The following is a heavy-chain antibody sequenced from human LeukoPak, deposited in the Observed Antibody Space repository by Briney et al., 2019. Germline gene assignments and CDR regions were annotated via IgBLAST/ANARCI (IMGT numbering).Heavy chain of an antibody. J-gene: IGHJ5*02. CDR3: ARGEASIAAFGP. CDR2: IYYSGST. CDR1: GGSISSGGYY. V-gene: IGHV4-31*03. Sequence: SQTLSLTCTVSGGSISSGGYYWSWIRQHPGKGLEWIGYIYYSGSTYYNPSLKSRVTISVDTSKNQFSLKLSSVTAADTAVYYCARGEASIAAFGPWGQGTLVTVSS. D-gene: IGHD6-6*01.